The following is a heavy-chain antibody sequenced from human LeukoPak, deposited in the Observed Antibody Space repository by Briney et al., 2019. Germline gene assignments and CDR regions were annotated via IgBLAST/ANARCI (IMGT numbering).Heavy chain of an antibody. CDR1: GGSISSYY. J-gene: IGHJ4*02. V-gene: IGHV4-59*08. CDR2: IYYSGST. Sequence: SETLSLTCTVSGGSISSYYWSWIRQPPAEGLEWIGYIYYSGSTNYNPSLKSRVTISVDTSKNQFSLKLSSVTAADTAVYYCARRYGDYWGQGTLVTVSS. CDR3: ARRYGDY. D-gene: IGHD1-1*01.